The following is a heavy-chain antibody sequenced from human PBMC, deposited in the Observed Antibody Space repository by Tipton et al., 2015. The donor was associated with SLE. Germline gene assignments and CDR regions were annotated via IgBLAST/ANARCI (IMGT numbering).Heavy chain of an antibody. Sequence: LRLSCTGSGGSISSYYWSWIRQPPGKGLEWIGYIYYSGSTNYNPSLKSRVTISVDTPKTQFSLKLSSVTAADTAVYYCARIPDPTVTYYFDSWGQGTLVTVSS. CDR3: ARIPDPTVTYYFDS. J-gene: IGHJ4*02. CDR1: GGSISSYY. V-gene: IGHV4-59*08. D-gene: IGHD4-17*01. CDR2: IYYSGST.